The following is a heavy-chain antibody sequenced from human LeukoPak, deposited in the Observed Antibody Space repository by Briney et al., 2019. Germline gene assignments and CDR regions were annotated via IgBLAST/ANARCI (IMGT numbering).Heavy chain of an antibody. Sequence: GESLKISCKGSGYSFTSYWIGWVRQMPGKGLEWMGIIYPGDSDTTYSPSFQGQVTISADKSISTDYLQWSSLKASDTAMYYCASKSDSSGFDYWGQGTLVTVSS. CDR3: ASKSDSSGFDY. J-gene: IGHJ4*02. V-gene: IGHV5-51*01. CDR1: GYSFTSYW. CDR2: IYPGDSDT. D-gene: IGHD3-22*01.